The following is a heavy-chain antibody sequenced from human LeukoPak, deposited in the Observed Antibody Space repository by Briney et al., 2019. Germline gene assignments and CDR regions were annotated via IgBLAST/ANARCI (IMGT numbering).Heavy chain of an antibody. J-gene: IGHJ3*02. D-gene: IGHD6-6*01. Sequence: SVKVSCKASGGTFSSYAISWVRQAPRQGLEWMGRIIPIFGTANYAQKFQGRVTITTDESTSTAYMELSSLRSEDTAVYFCAIAARADAFDIWGQGTVVTVSS. CDR3: AIAARADAFDI. CDR2: IIPIFGTA. CDR1: GGTFSSYA. V-gene: IGHV1-69*05.